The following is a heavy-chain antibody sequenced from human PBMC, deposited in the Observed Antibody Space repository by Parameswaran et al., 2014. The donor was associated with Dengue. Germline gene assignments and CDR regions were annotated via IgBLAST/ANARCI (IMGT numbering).Heavy chain of an antibody. V-gene: IGHV3-30*04. CDR2: ISYDGSQK. D-gene: IGHD3-22*01. CDR3: ARGDEFYFDTSGYYYFFDY. Sequence: WIRQPQEGLEWVAVISYDGSQKYYADSVKGRFTFSRDNSKNTLYLQVNNLSAEDTAVYYCARGDEFYFDTSGYYYFFDYWGQGTLVTVSS. J-gene: IGHJ4*02.